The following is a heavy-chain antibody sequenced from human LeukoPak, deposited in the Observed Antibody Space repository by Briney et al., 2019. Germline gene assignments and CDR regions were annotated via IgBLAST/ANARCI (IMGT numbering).Heavy chain of an antibody. D-gene: IGHD3-22*01. CDR1: GFTFSSYA. J-gene: IGHJ4*02. CDR2: ISGSGGST. CDR3: AASISSGYQYYFDY. Sequence: GGSLRLSCAASGFTFSSYAMSWVRQAPGKGLEWVSAISGSGGSTYYADSVKGRFTISRDNSKNTLYLQMNSLRAEDTAVYYCAASISSGYQYYFDYWGRGTLVTVSS. V-gene: IGHV3-23*01.